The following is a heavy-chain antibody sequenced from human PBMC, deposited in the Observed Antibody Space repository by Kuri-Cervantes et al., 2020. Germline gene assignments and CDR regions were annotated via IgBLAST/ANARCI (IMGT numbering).Heavy chain of an antibody. CDR1: GYTFTGYY. CDR3: ARVRSSIAARPEGYFDY. D-gene: IGHD6-6*01. Sequence: ASVKVSCKASGYTFTGYYMHWVRQAPGQGLEWMGWISPNSGGTNYAQKFQGRVTMTRDTSISTAYMELSRLRSDDTAVYYCARVRSSIAARPEGYFDYWGQGTLVTVSS. CDR2: ISPNSGGT. V-gene: IGHV1-2*02. J-gene: IGHJ4*02.